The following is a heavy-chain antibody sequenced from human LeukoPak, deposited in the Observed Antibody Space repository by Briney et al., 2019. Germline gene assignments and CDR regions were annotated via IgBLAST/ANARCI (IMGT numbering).Heavy chain of an antibody. CDR3: ARGLKYYYDSSGSPHFDY. V-gene: IGHV4-34*01. CDR2: INHSGST. J-gene: IGHJ4*02. D-gene: IGHD3-22*01. Sequence: SETLSLTCAVYGGSFSGYYWSWIRQPPGKGLEWIGEINHSGSTNYNPSLKSRVTISVDTSKNQFSLKLSSVTAADTAVYYCARGLKYYYDSSGSPHFDYWGQGTLVTVSS. CDR1: GGSFSGYY.